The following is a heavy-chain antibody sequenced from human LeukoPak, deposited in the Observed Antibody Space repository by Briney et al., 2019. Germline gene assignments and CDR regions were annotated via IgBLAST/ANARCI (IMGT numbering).Heavy chain of an antibody. Sequence: GGSLRLSCAASGFIFSSYGMHWVRQAPGKGLEWVAFIRYDGSIKYYADSVKGRFTISRDKAKNSLYLQMNSLRAEDTAVYYCARTGLGMYSFDSWGQGTLVTVSS. CDR2: IRYDGSIK. J-gene: IGHJ4*02. CDR1: GFIFSSYG. D-gene: IGHD3/OR15-3a*01. V-gene: IGHV3-30*02. CDR3: ARTGLGMYSFDS.